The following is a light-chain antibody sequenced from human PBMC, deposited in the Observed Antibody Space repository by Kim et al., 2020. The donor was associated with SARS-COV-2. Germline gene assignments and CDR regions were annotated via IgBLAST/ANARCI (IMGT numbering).Light chain of an antibody. CDR3: YSYTGSAWV. V-gene: IGLV2-8*01. Sequence: QSATISCTGASNDIGCYNSVSWYQHHPGKLPNLIIYEVTTRPPGFPDRFSASKSGNSAPLTVSGLQAEDEADYYCYSYTGSAWVFGGGTQLTVL. CDR1: SNDIGCYNS. J-gene: IGLJ3*02. CDR2: EVT.